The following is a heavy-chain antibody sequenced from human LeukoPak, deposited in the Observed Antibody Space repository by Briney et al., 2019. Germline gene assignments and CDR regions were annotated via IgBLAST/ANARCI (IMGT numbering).Heavy chain of an antibody. CDR3: ARAGGITMVRGVPYYYYYYGMDV. D-gene: IGHD3-10*01. V-gene: IGHV1-18*01. CDR1: GYTFTSYG. CDR2: ISAYNGNT. Sequence: ASVKVSCKASGYTFTSYGISWVRQAPGQGLEWMGWISAYNGNTNYAQKLQGRVTMTTDTSTSTAYMELRSLRSDDTAVYYCARAGGITMVRGVPYYYYYYGMDVWGKGTTVTVSS. J-gene: IGHJ6*04.